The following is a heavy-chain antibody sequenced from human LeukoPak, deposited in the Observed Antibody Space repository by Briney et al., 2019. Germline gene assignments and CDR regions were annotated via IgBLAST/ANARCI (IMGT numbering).Heavy chain of an antibody. J-gene: IGHJ4*02. Sequence: PGRSLRLSCAASGFTFRDYGMHWVRQAPGKGLEWVASISYDGSNKVYADSVKGRFTISRDNSKSTLYLQMNSLRAGDTAVYYCAKVRDCGGDCLDYWGQGTLVTVSS. CDR3: AKVRDCGGDCLDY. CDR2: ISYDGSNK. D-gene: IGHD2-21*01. V-gene: IGHV3-30*18. CDR1: GFTFRDYG.